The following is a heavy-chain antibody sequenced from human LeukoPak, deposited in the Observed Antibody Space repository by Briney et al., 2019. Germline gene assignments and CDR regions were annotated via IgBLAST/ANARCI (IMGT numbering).Heavy chain of an antibody. CDR2: ISGDGGST. CDR3: ARESERSGWYDY. CDR1: GFIFDDYA. D-gene: IGHD6-19*01. V-gene: IGHV3-43*02. Sequence: GGSLRLSCAAPGFIFDDYAIHWVRQAPGKGLDWVSLISGDGGSTFYADSVKGRFTISRDNSKNSLYLQMSSLRSEDTALYYCARESERSGWYDYWGQGTLVTVSS. J-gene: IGHJ4*02.